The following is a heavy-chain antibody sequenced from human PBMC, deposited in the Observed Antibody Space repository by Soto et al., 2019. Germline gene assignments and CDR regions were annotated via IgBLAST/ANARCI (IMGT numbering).Heavy chain of an antibody. J-gene: IGHJ4*02. Sequence: EVHLVESGGGLVQTGGSLRLSCAIFESTVSRDWMNWVRQAPGKGLEWVAHINQDGSEKYYVDSVKGQFTISRDNAKKSLYLQMNSLSPADTAMYYCSGGVGDAFWGQGTLVTVSS. V-gene: IGHV3-7*04. D-gene: IGHD1-26*01. CDR2: INQDGSEK. CDR1: ESTVSRDW. CDR3: SGGVGDAF.